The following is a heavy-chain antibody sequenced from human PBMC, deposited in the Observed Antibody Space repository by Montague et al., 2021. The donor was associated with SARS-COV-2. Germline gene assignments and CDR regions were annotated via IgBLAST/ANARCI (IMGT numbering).Heavy chain of an antibody. Sequence: SLRLSCAVSGFTVSSNYMSWVRQAPGKGLEWVSLIYSSGRTSYADSVEGRFTMSRDNSKNTLYLQMNSLRAEDTAVYYCARDFGEPRNHWGQGTLVTVSS. CDR3: ARDFGEPRNH. J-gene: IGHJ5*02. D-gene: IGHD3-10*01. CDR2: IYSSGRT. CDR1: GFTVSSNY. V-gene: IGHV3-53*01.